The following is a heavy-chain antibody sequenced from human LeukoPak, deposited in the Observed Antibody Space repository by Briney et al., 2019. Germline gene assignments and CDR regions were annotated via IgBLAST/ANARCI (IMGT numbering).Heavy chain of an antibody. Sequence: GGSLRLSCAASGFTFSSYGMHWVRQAPGKGLEWVAVIWYDGSNKYYADSVKGRFTISRDNSKNTLYLQMNSLRAEDTAVYYCARRRAGLDWLDPWGQGTLVAVSS. CDR2: IWYDGSNK. CDR1: GFTFSSYG. V-gene: IGHV3-33*01. D-gene: IGHD6-19*01. CDR3: ARRRAGLDWLDP. J-gene: IGHJ5*02.